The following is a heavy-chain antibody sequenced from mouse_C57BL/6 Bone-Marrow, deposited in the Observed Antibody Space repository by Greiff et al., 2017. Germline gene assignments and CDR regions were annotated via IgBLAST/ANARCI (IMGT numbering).Heavy chain of an antibody. CDR3: ARWELTVVGAY. Sequence: QVQLKQPGAELVKPGASVKMSCKASGYTFTSYWLTWVKPRPGQGLEWIGDIYPGSGSTNYNEKFTSKATLTVDTSSSTAYMQLSSLTSEDSAVYYCARWELTVVGAYWGQGTLVTVSA. J-gene: IGHJ3*01. D-gene: IGHD1-1*01. CDR1: GYTFTSYW. CDR2: IYPGSGST. V-gene: IGHV1-55*01.